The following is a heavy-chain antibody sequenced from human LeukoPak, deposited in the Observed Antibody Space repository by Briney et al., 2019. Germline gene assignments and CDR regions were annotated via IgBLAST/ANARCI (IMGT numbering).Heavy chain of an antibody. CDR1: GFTSTSSA. V-gene: IGHV1-58*01. D-gene: IGHD3-10*01. J-gene: IGHJ6*04. CDR2: IVVGSGNT. CDR3: AAADYYGSGSYYNSVYGMDV. Sequence: ASVKVSCKASGFTSTSSAVQWVRQARGQRLEWIGWIVVGSGNTNYAQKFQERVTITRDMSTSTAYMELSSLRSEDTAVYYCAAADYYGSGSYYNSVYGMDVWGKGTTVTVSS.